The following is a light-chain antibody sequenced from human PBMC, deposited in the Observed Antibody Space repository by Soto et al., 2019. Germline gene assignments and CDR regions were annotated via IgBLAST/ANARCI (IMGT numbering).Light chain of an antibody. Sequence: DIQMTQSPSTLSASVGDRVIITCRASESISGWLAWYQQKPGRAPNLLIYKASSLASGVPSRFSGSGSGTEFTLTISSLQFDDFATYYCQQYNSYPYTFGQGTKLEI. CDR2: KAS. CDR3: QQYNSYPYT. CDR1: ESISGW. V-gene: IGKV1-5*03. J-gene: IGKJ2*01.